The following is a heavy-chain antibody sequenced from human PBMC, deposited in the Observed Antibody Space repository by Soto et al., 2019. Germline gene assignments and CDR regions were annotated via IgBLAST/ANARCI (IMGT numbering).Heavy chain of an antibody. D-gene: IGHD3-9*01. CDR2: VYSGGTT. Sequence: EVQLVETGGGLIQTGGSLRLSCAASAFPVSSNYMSWVRQAPGKGLECVSVVYSGGTTYYADSVKGRFTISRDNSKKMLYLQMNSLRVEDTAVYYCARDIRLKERRPQPLTLWGQGTLVTVSS. CDR1: AFPVSSNY. V-gene: IGHV3-53*02. J-gene: IGHJ4*02. CDR3: ARDIRLKERRPQPLTL.